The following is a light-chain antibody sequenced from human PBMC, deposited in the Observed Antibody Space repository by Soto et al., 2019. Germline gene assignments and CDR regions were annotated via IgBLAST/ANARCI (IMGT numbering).Light chain of an antibody. Sequence: PQAPTVCGSRWSSFPKYCNGTSSDVGNYNRVSWYQQPPGTAPKLVIYDVTNRPSGVPDRFSGSKSGNTASLTISGLQAEDEADYYCSSYTSSSTYVFGTGTKVTVL. CDR2: DVT. J-gene: IGLJ1*01. CDR1: SSDVGNYNR. V-gene: IGLV2-18*02. CDR3: SSYTSSSTYV.